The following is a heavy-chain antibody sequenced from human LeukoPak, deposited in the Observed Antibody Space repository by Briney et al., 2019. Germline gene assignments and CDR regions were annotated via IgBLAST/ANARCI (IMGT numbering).Heavy chain of an antibody. CDR3: ARGGAITIDY. J-gene: IGHJ4*02. Sequence: GGSLRLSCAASGFTFSSYSMNWVRQAPGKGLEWVSSISTTSSYIYYADSVKGRFTISRDNAKNSLYLQMNSLRAEDTAVYYCARGGAITIDYWGQGTLVTVSS. D-gene: IGHD1-26*01. CDR2: ISTTSSYI. CDR1: GFTFSSYS. V-gene: IGHV3-21*01.